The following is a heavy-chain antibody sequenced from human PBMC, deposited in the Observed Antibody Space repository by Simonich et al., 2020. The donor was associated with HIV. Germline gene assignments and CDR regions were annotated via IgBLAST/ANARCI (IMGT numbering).Heavy chain of an antibody. V-gene: IGHV3-7*01. CDR1: GFIFSNYW. CDR2: IKQDGSEK. CDR3: ARGGYGFVYVDY. Sequence: EVQLVESGGGLFQPGGSLRLSCEASGFIFSNYWVNWVRQAQEKGRGWVAHIKQDGSEKYYVDAVKGRFTISRDNTKNSLYLQMNSLRADDTAVYYCARGGYGFVYVDYWGQGTLVTVSS. D-gene: IGHD5-18*01. J-gene: IGHJ4*02.